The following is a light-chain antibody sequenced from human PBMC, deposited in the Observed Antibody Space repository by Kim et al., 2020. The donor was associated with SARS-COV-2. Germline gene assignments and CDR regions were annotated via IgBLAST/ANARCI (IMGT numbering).Light chain of an antibody. Sequence: LAPGENATLSCRASQSVTSNYLAWYQQKSGQAPRLLISDASSRATDIPDRFSGSGSGTDFSLTISRLEPEDFAVYYCQQYGTSVTFGQGTKVDIK. J-gene: IGKJ1*01. V-gene: IGKV3-20*01. CDR2: DAS. CDR3: QQYGTSVT. CDR1: QSVTSNY.